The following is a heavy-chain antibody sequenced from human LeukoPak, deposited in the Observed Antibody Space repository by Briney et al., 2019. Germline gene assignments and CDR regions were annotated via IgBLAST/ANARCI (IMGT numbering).Heavy chain of an antibody. D-gene: IGHD6-13*01. Sequence: ASVKVSCKVSGYTLTELSMHWVRQAPGKGLEWMGGFDPEDGETIYAQKFQGRVTLTEDTSTDTAYMELSSLRSEDTAVYYCATASTNRYSSSWLRRKNNWFDPWGQGTLVTVSS. V-gene: IGHV1-24*01. CDR1: GYTLTELS. CDR3: ATASTNRYSSSWLRRKNNWFDP. J-gene: IGHJ5*02. CDR2: FDPEDGET.